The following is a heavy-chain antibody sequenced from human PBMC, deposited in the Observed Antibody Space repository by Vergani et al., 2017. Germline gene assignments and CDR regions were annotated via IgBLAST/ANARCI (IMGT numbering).Heavy chain of an antibody. CDR1: GFTFSRYA. V-gene: IGHV3-23*01. D-gene: IGHD6-19*01. J-gene: IGHJ4*02. CDR3: AKVRRSGEGDY. CDR2: ISGSGGST. Sequence: EVQLLESGGGLVQPGGSLRLSCAASGFTFSRYAMSWVRQAPGKGLEWVSAISGSGGSTYYADSVKGRFTSSRDNSKNTLYLQMNSLRADDTAVYYCAKVRRSGEGDYWGQGTLVTVSS.